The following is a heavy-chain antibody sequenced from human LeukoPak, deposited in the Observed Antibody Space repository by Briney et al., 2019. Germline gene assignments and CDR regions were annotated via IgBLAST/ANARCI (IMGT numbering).Heavy chain of an antibody. J-gene: IGHJ4*02. CDR3: VVDGRGWTGFDY. CDR2: IKQDGSDK. CDR1: GFTFSSYW. V-gene: IGHV3-7*01. Sequence: GGSLRLSCAASGFTFSSYWMSWVRQAPGKGLEWVANIKQDGSDKYYVDSVKGRFTISRDNARNSLYLQMNSLRAEDTAVYYCVVDGRGWTGFDYWGQGTLVTVSS. D-gene: IGHD6-19*01.